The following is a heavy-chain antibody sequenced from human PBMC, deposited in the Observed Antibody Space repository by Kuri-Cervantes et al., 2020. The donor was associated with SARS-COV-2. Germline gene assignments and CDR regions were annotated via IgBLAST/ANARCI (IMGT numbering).Heavy chain of an antibody. D-gene: IGHD4-11*01. Sequence: SQTLSLTCAVSGYSISSGYYWGWIRQPPGKGLEWIGSIYHSGSTYYNPSLKSRVTISVDTSKNQFSLKLSSVTAADTAVYYCARVRTVTTGIGSVWFDPWAQGTLVTVSS. V-gene: IGHV4-38-2*01. CDR1: GYSISSGYY. CDR3: ARVRTVTTGIGSVWFDP. J-gene: IGHJ5*02. CDR2: IYHSGST.